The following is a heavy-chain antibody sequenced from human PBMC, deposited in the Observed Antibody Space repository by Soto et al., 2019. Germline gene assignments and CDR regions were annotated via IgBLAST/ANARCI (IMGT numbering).Heavy chain of an antibody. V-gene: IGHV4-30-2*01. CDR1: GGSISNGGYS. Sequence: QLQLQESGSGLVKPSQTLSLTCAVSGGSISNGGYSWSWIRQPPGKGLEWIGYIYHSGSTYYNPSLKSRVTISVDRSKTQFSLKLSSVTAADTAVYYCAGSGILYYGMDVWGQGTTVTVSS. CDR2: IYHSGST. J-gene: IGHJ6*02. CDR3: AGSGILYYGMDV.